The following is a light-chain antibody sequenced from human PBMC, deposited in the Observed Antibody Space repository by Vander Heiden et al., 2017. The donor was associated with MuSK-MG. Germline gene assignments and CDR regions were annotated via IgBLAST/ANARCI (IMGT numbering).Light chain of an antibody. J-gene: IGLJ2*01. CDR3: TSYTSSSTVI. V-gene: IGLV2-14*03. CDR1: SSHVGAYDF. CDR2: DVN. Sequence: QSALTQPASVSGSPGQSITISCTGTSSHVGAYDFVSWYQQRPGKAPTLMIYDVNNRPSGLSNRFSGSKSGNTASLTISGLQAEDEADYYCTSYTSSSTVIFGGGTKLTVL.